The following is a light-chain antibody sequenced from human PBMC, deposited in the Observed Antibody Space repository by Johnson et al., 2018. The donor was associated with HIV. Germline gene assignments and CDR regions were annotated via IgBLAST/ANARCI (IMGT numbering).Light chain of an antibody. J-gene: IGLJ1*01. CDR3: GTWDSSLSVYV. CDR2: DNY. Sequence: QPPSVSAAPGQKVTFSCSGSTSNIGNNDVSWYRHLPGTAPKLLIYDNYKRPSGIPDRFSGSKSGTSATLDITGLQTGDEADYYCGTWDSSLSVYVFATGTKVPVL. V-gene: IGLV1-51*01. CDR1: TSNIGNND.